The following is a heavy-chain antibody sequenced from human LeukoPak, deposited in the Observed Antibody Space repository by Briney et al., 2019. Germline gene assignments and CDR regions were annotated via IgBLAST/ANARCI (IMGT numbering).Heavy chain of an antibody. Sequence: ASVKVSCKASGYTFTSYDINWVRQAPGQGLEWMGWINPNSGGTNYAQKFQGRVTMTRDTSISTAYMELSRLRSDDTAVYYCARDIKGATMDYYYYYGMDVWGQGTTVTVSS. CDR3: ARDIKGATMDYYYYYGMDV. V-gene: IGHV1-2*02. CDR1: GYTFTSYD. J-gene: IGHJ6*02. CDR2: INPNSGGT. D-gene: IGHD1-26*01.